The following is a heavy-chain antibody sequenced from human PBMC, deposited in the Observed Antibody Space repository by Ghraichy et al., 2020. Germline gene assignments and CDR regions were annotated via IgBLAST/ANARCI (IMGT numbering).Heavy chain of an antibody. CDR2: ISGSGGST. CDR3: AKGAAPGRGGYPYYFDY. V-gene: IGHV3-23*01. D-gene: IGHD6-13*01. Sequence: GESLNISCAASGFTFSSYAMSWVRQAPGKGLEWVSAISGSGGSTHYADSVKGRFTISRDNSKNTLHLRMNSLRAEDTAVYYCAKGAAPGRGGYPYYFDYWGQGTLVTVSS. CDR1: GFTFSSYA. J-gene: IGHJ4*02.